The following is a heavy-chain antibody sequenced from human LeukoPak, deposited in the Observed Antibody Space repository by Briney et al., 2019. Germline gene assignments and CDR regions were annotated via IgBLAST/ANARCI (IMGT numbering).Heavy chain of an antibody. D-gene: IGHD6-6*01. CDR1: GFTLSSYW. Sequence: PGGSLRLSCAASGFTLSSYWMSWVRQTPGKGLEWVAIILQDGSEKHYVASVKGRFTISRDNAKNSVYLQMNGLRAEDTAVYYCAGAGAYSSSSPAGLWGQGTLVTVSS. CDR2: ILQDGSEK. J-gene: IGHJ4*02. V-gene: IGHV3-7*01. CDR3: AGAGAYSSSSPAGL.